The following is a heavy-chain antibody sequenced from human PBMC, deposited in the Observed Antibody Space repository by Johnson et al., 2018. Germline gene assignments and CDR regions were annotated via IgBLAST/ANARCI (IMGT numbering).Heavy chain of an antibody. CDR3: AKSSITMIGVVANEAFDI. V-gene: IGHV3-30*18. D-gene: IGHD3-22*01. CDR2: ISYDGSNK. CDR1: GFTFSSYG. J-gene: IGHJ3*02. Sequence: QVQLVQSGGGVVQPGRSLRLSCAASGFTFSSYGMHWVRQAPGKGLEWVAVISYDGSNKYYADSVKGRFTISRDNSKNTLYLQMNILRAEDTAVYYCAKSSITMIGVVANEAFDIWGQGTMVTVSS.